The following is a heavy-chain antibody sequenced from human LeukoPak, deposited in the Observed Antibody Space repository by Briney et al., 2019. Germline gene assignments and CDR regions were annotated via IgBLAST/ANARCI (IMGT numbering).Heavy chain of an antibody. V-gene: IGHV1-24*01. CDR2: FDPEDGET. CDR3: ATAPTWIQLWNGVPFDY. Sequence: ASVKVSCKVSGYTLTELSMHWVRQAPGKGLEWMGGFDPEDGETIYAQKFQGRVTMTEDTSTDTAYMELSSLRSEDTAVYYCATAPTWIQLWNGVPFDYWGQGTLVTVSS. J-gene: IGHJ4*02. D-gene: IGHD5-18*01. CDR1: GYTLTELS.